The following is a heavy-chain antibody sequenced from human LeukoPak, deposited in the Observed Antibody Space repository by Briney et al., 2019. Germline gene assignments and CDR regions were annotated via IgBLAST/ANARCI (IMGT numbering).Heavy chain of an antibody. Sequence: SVKVSCKASGYTFTDYYMHWVRQAPGQGLEWVGWIYPKTGGTNSAQKFQGRVTMTGDTSISTAYMELSTLRSDDTAVYYCARSSLNSFDSWGQGSLVTVSS. CDR2: IYPKTGGT. J-gene: IGHJ4*02. CDR3: ARSSLNSFDS. V-gene: IGHV1-2*02. CDR1: GYTFTDYY. D-gene: IGHD4-23*01.